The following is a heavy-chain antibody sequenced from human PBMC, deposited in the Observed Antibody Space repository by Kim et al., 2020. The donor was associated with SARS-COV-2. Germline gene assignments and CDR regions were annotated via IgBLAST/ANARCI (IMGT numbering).Heavy chain of an antibody. V-gene: IGHV1-18*01. Sequence: AQKLQGRVTMTTDTSTSTAYMELRSLRSDDTAVYYCAREGEWELLGLFDYWGQGTLVTVSS. D-gene: IGHD1-26*01. J-gene: IGHJ4*02. CDR3: AREGEWELLGLFDY.